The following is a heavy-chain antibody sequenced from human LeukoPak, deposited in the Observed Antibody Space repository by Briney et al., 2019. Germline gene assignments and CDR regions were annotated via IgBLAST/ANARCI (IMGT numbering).Heavy chain of an antibody. CDR1: GGTFSSYA. CDR3: ARGGRPNAFDI. Sequence: SVKVSCKASGGTFSSYAISWVRQAPGQGLEWMGGIIPIFGTANYAQKFQGRVTITADKSTSTAYMELSSLRSEDTAMYYCARGGRPNAFDIWGQGTMVTVSS. J-gene: IGHJ3*02. V-gene: IGHV1-69*06. CDR2: IIPIFGTA. D-gene: IGHD3-16*01.